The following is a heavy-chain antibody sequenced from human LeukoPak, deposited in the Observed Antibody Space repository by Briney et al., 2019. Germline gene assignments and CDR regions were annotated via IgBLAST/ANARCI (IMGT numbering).Heavy chain of an antibody. J-gene: IGHJ6*02. V-gene: IGHV3-66*01. Sequence: GGSLRLSCAASGFTVSSNYMSWVRQDPGKGLEWVSVIYSDGNTYYADSVKGRFTISRDSSKNTLYLQVNSLRPEDTAVYYCARERGWGAAYYYGMDVWGQGTTVTVSS. CDR2: IYSDGNT. CDR3: ARERGWGAAYYYGMDV. CDR1: GFTVSSNY. D-gene: IGHD3-16*01.